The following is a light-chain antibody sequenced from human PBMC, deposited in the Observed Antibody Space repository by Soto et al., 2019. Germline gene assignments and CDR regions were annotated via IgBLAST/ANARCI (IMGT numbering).Light chain of an antibody. J-gene: IGKJ4*02. CDR3: QQRGNSIT. CDR1: QSVKTY. CDR2: DTS. V-gene: IGKV3-11*01. Sequence: EFVLTQTPATLSLSPGQRATLSCWASQSVKTYLMWYQHKPGQAPRLLIYDTSNRATGIPDRFSGSGSGTGFTLTISNLKPEDSAVYYCQQRGNSITFGGGTKVEI.